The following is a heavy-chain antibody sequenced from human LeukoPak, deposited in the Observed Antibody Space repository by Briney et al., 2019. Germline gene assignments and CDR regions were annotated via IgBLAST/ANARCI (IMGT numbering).Heavy chain of an antibody. V-gene: IGHV1-8*01. CDR2: MNPNSGNT. Sequence: ASVKVSCKASGYTFTSYDITWVRQATGQGLEWMGWMNPNSGNTGYAQKFQGRVTMTRNTSISTAYMELSSLRSEDTAVYYCARGKYNALLWFGELFSPSSGMDVWGQGTTVTVSS. CDR1: GYTFTSYD. J-gene: IGHJ6*02. D-gene: IGHD3-10*01. CDR3: ARGKYNALLWFGELFSPSSGMDV.